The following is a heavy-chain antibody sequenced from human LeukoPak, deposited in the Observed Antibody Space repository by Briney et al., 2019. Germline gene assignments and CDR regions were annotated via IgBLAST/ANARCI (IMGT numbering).Heavy chain of an antibody. J-gene: IGHJ4*02. CDR3: SRGGLYYYDSSGYLVDY. CDR2: ISSNGGST. V-gene: IGHV3-64*01. D-gene: IGHD3-22*01. CDR1: GFTFSSYA. Sequence: GGSLRLSCAASGFTFSSYAMHWVRQAPGKGLEYVSAISSNGGSTYYANSVKGRFTISRDNSKNTLYLQMGSLRAEDMAVYYCSRGGLYYYDSSGYLVDYWGQGTLVTVSS.